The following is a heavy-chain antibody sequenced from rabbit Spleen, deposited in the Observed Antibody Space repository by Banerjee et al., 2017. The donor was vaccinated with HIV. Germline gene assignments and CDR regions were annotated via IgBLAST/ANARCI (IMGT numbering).Heavy chain of an antibody. D-gene: IGHD1-1*01. CDR1: GFSFSSSYW. Sequence: QEQLVESGGGLVQPEGSLTLTCTASGFSFSSSYWICWVRQAPGKGLEWIACIYGGSSGNTAYASWAKGRFTISKTSSTTVTLQMTSLTAADTATYFCARDTSSSFSSYGMDLWGPGTLVTVS. J-gene: IGHJ6*01. V-gene: IGHV1S45*01. CDR2: IYGGSSGNT. CDR3: ARDTSSSFSSYGMDL.